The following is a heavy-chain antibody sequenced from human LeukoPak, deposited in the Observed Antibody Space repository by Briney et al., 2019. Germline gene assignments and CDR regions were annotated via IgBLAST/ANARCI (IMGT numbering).Heavy chain of an antibody. D-gene: IGHD5-24*01. V-gene: IGHV3-30*04. CDR2: ISYDGSNK. Sequence: GGSLRLSCAASGFTFSSYAMHWVRQAPGRGLEGVAVISYDGSNKYYADSVKGRFTISRDNSKNTLYLQMNSLRPEDTAVFYCARGGDGYNWLNDYWGQGTLVTVSS. CDR1: GFTFSSYA. J-gene: IGHJ4*02. CDR3: ARGGDGYNWLNDY.